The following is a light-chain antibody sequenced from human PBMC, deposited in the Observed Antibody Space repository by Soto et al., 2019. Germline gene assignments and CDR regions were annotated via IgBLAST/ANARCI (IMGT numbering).Light chain of an antibody. CDR1: NIGSKS. Sequence: SYELTQPPSVSVAPGKTATVTCGGNNIGSKSVQWYQQKPGQAPVMVIYYGSDRPSGIPERFSGSNSGNTATLTITGVEAGDEADYYCQVWDSSRDYVFGTGTKVTVL. CDR3: QVWDSSRDYV. CDR2: YGS. V-gene: IGLV3-21*04. J-gene: IGLJ1*01.